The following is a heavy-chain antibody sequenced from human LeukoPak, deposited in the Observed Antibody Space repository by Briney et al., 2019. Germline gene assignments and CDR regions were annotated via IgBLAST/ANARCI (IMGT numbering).Heavy chain of an antibody. V-gene: IGHV4-4*07. J-gene: IGHJ3*02. Sequence: PSETLSLTGTVSGVTSSSYYWSWIRQPAGKGLEWIGRIYTSGSTNYNPSLKSRVTMSVVTSKNQFSLKLSSVNAADTAVYYCARGDNWNYAAFDIWGQGTMVTVSS. CDR3: ARGDNWNYAAFDI. CDR1: GVTSSSYY. D-gene: IGHD1-7*01. CDR2: IYTSGST.